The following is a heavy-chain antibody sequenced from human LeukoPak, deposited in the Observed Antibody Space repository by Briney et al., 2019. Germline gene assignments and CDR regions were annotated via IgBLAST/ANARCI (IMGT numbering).Heavy chain of an antibody. CDR1: GFTFSSYS. V-gene: IGHV3-21*04. CDR2: ISSSSYI. J-gene: IGHJ2*01. Sequence: GGSLRLSCAASGFTFSSYSMNWVRQAPGKGLEWVSSISSSSYIYYADSVKGRFTISRDNAKNSLYLQMNSLRAEDTAVYYCARDGVANWYFDLWGRGTLVTVSS. D-gene: IGHD3-3*01. CDR3: ARDGVANWYFDL.